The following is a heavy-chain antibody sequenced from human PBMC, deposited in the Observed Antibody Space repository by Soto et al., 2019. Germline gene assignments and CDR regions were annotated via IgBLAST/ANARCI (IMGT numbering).Heavy chain of an antibody. J-gene: IGHJ6*02. CDR3: ARDPGITWFRTSFKPGYNMDV. Sequence: VASVKVSCKASGYIFTRYYMHWVRQAPGQGLEWMGIINPSGGSTTYAQKFQGRVIMTRDTSTSTVYMELSSLRSEDTAVYYCARDPGITWFRTSFKPGYNMDVWGQGTTVTVSS. CDR2: INPSGGST. CDR1: GYIFTRYY. D-gene: IGHD2-2*01. V-gene: IGHV1-46*01.